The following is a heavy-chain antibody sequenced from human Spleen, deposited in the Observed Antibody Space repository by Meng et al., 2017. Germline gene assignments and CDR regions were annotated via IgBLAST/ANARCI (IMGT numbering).Heavy chain of an antibody. V-gene: IGHV3-7*01. J-gene: IGHJ4*02. CDR1: GFTFSDYY. CDR2: INEDGSEK. CDR3: VTERANLFDY. Sequence: GESLKISCAASGFTFSDYYMDWVRQAPGKGLEWVANINEDGSEKYYVDSVRGRFTISRDNAKNSLYLQMNGLSAEDTAVFYCVTERANLFDYWGQGTLVTVSS.